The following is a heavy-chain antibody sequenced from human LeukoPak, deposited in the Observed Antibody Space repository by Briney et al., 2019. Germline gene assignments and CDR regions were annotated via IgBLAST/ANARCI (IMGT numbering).Heavy chain of an antibody. D-gene: IGHD3-10*01. CDR2: IRGNSYGGTT. CDR1: GFSFGDYG. CDR3: TRIYGSGTFLPGY. Sequence: GGSLRLSCTASGFSFGDYGLSWFRQSPGKGLEWVGFIRGNSYGGTTHYAASVQGRFTISRDDSQSTAYLQMNSLKSEDTALYYCTRIYGSGTFLPGYWGQGTLVTVSS. V-gene: IGHV3-49*03. J-gene: IGHJ4*02.